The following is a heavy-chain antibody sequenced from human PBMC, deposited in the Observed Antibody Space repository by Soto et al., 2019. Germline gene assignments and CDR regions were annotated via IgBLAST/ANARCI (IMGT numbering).Heavy chain of an antibody. CDR2: ISAYNGNT. J-gene: IGHJ4*02. CDR3: ARANPSYYDSSGYHTPKLFDY. V-gene: IGHV1-18*01. CDR1: GYTFTSYG. D-gene: IGHD3-22*01. Sequence: GASVKVSCKASGYTFTSYGISWARQAPGQGLEWMGWISAYNGNTNYAQKLQGRVTMTTDTSTSTAYMELRSLRSDDTAVYYCARANPSYYDSSGYHTPKLFDYWGQGTLVTVSS.